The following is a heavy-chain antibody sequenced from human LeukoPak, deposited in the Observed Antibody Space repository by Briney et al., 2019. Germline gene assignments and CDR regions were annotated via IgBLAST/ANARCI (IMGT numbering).Heavy chain of an antibody. CDR3: ARGSRGDGYNSY. J-gene: IGHJ4*02. CDR1: GGSISSSSYY. Sequence: SETLFLTCTVSGGSISSSSYYWGWIRQPPGKGLEWIGSIYYSGSTYYNPSLKSRVTISVDTSKNQFSLKLSSVTAADTAVYYCARGSRGDGYNSYWGQGTLVTVSS. D-gene: IGHD5-24*01. V-gene: IGHV4-39*07. CDR2: IYYSGST.